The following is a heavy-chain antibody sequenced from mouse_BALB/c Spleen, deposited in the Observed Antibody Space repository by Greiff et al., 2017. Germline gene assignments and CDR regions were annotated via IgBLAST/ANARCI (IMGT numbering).Heavy chain of an antibody. CDR3: ARPYYYGSSYAMDY. Sequence: DVKLVESGGGLVQPGGSLKLSCAASGFTFSSYTMSWVRQTPEKRLEWVAYISNGGGSTYYPDTVKGRFTISRDNAKNTLYLQMSSLKSEDTAMYYCARPYYYGSSYAMDYWGQGTTLTVSS. J-gene: IGHJ2*01. CDR2: ISNGGGST. CDR1: GFTFSSYT. D-gene: IGHD1-1*01. V-gene: IGHV5-12-2*01.